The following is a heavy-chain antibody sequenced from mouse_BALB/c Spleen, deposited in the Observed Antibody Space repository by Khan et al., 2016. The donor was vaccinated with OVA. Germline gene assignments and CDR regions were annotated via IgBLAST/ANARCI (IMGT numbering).Heavy chain of an antibody. Sequence: QVRLQQSGAELAKPGASVKMSCKASGYTFTTYWMHWVKQRPGQGLEWIGYINPTSDYTDYNEKFKDKATLSADKSSSTAYMQLSSLTSEDSAVYYCARDRIDYWGQGTTLTVS. J-gene: IGHJ2*01. V-gene: IGHV1-7*01. CDR1: GYTFTTYW. CDR2: INPTSDYT. CDR3: ARDRIDY.